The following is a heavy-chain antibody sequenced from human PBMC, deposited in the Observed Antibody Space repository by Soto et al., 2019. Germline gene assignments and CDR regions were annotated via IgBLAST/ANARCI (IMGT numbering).Heavy chain of an antibody. Sequence: SVKVSCKASGYTFTGYYMHWVRQAPGQGLEWMGWINPNSGGTNYAQKFQGWVTMTRDTSISTAYMELSRLRSDDTAVYYCARSFVLVPAAFDIWGQGTMVTVSS. V-gene: IGHV1-2*04. CDR2: INPNSGGT. D-gene: IGHD2-2*01. CDR3: ARSFVLVPAAFDI. CDR1: GYTFTGYY. J-gene: IGHJ3*02.